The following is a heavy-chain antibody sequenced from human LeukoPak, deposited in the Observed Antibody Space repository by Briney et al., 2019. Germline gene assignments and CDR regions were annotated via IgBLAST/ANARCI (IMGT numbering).Heavy chain of an antibody. D-gene: IGHD6-13*01. V-gene: IGHV3-7*03. CDR2: IKQDGSEK. Sequence: PGGSLRLSCAASGFTSSSYWMSWVRQAPGKGLEWVANIKQDGSEKYYVDSVKGRFTISRDNAKNSLYLQMNSLRAEDTAVYYCARDQGIAAAGTDGMDVWGKGTTVTVSS. J-gene: IGHJ6*04. CDR3: ARDQGIAAAGTDGMDV. CDR1: GFTSSSYW.